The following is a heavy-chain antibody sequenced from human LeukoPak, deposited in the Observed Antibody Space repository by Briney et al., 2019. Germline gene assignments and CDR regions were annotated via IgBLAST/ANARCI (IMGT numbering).Heavy chain of an antibody. CDR2: ISAYNGDI. V-gene: IGHV1-18*01. Sequence: ASVKVSCKASGYTFTKYGVSWVRQAPGQGLEWMGWISAYNGDIKYAQRGRGRVTMTTDTSTSTVYMELRSLRSDDTAVYYCARESGSDAFDIWGQGTMVTVSS. CDR1: GYTFTKYG. J-gene: IGHJ3*02. CDR3: ARESGSDAFDI.